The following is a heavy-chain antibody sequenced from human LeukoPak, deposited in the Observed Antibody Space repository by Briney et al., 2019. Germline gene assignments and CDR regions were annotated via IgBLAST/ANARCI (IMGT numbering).Heavy chain of an antibody. J-gene: IGHJ6*03. CDR1: GFTFSSYA. CDR3: SITIFGVVILYYYYYMDV. Sequence: PGGSLRLSCAASGFTFSSYAMHWVRQAPGKGLEWVAFIRYDGSNKYYADSVKGRFTISRDNSKNTLYLQMNSLRAEDTAVYYGSITIFGVVILYYYYYMDVWGKGTTVTVSS. D-gene: IGHD3-3*01. V-gene: IGHV3-30*02. CDR2: IRYDGSNK.